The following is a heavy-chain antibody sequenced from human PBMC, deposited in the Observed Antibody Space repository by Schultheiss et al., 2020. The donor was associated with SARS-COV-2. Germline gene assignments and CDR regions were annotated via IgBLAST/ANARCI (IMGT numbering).Heavy chain of an antibody. D-gene: IGHD3-10*01. J-gene: IGHJ4*02. CDR2: IYTSGST. CDR3: AILWFGEMPFDY. V-gene: IGHV4-61*02. Sequence: SETLSLTCTVSGGSISSGGYYWSWIRQHPGKGLEWIGRIYTSGSTNYNPSLKSRVTMSVDTSKNQFSLKLSSVTAADTAVYYCAILWFGEMPFDYWGQGTLVTVSS. CDR1: GGSISSGGYY.